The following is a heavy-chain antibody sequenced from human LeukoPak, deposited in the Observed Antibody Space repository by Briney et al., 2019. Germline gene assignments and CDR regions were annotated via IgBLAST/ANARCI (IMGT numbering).Heavy chain of an antibody. CDR2: IYYSGST. J-gene: IGHJ4*02. CDR3: ARNYYDRSGYYRALDY. Sequence: SGTLSLTCTVSGYSISSGYYWGWIRQPPGKGLEWIGSIYYSGSTYYNPSLKSRVTISVDTSKNQFSLKLSSMAAADTAVYYCARNYYDRSGYYRALDYWGQGTLVTVSS. D-gene: IGHD3-22*01. CDR1: GYSISSGYY. V-gene: IGHV4-38-2*02.